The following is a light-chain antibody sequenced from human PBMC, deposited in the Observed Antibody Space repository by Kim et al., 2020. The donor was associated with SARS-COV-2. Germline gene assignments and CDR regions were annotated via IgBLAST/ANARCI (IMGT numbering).Light chain of an antibody. J-gene: IGKJ4*01. CDR1: QSVSTAY. CDR2: ATS. V-gene: IGKV3-20*01. Sequence: PGERATLSCRASQSVSTAYLVWYQQKVGQAPRLLLYATSSRASGVPDRFSGSGSETDFSLTISGLEPDDFAVYYCQQCQTTPLTFGGGTKV. CDR3: QQCQTTPLT.